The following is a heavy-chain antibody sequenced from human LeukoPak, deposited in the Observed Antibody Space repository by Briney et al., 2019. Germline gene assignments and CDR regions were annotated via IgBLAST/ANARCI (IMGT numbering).Heavy chain of an antibody. J-gene: IGHJ4*02. Sequence: GGSLRLSCTAAGFTFNNYAMSWVRQAPGKGLEWVSHISDGGGKTYYADSVKGRFTISRDNSKNTLYLQMDSLRAEDTAIYYCADFGSGSYCFDYWGQGTLVTVSS. CDR1: GFTFNNYA. CDR3: ADFGSGSYCFDY. D-gene: IGHD3-10*01. V-gene: IGHV3-23*01. CDR2: ISDGGGKT.